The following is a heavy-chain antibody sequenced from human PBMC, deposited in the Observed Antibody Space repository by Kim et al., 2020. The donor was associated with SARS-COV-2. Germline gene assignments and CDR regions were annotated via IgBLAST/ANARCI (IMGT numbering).Heavy chain of an antibody. J-gene: IGHJ4*02. D-gene: IGHD6-13*01. V-gene: IGHV4-34*01. CDR3: ARVTAAGTGGVY. Sequence: SETLSLTCAVYGGSFSGYYWSWIRQPPGKGLEWIGEINHSGSTNYNPSLKSRVAISVDTSKNQFSLKLSSVTAADTAVYYCARVTAAGTGGVYWGQGTLVTVSS. CDR2: INHSGST. CDR1: GGSFSGYY.